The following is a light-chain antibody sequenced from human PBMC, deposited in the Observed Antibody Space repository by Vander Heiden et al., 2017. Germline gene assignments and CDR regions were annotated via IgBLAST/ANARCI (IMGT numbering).Light chain of an antibody. CDR2: STN. J-gene: IGLJ3*02. CDR3: VLYMGSGIWV. CDR1: SGSVSTSYY. V-gene: IGLV8-61*01. Sequence: QTVVTQESSFSVSPVWTVTPTCRLRSGSVSTSYYPSWYQQTPGQAPRTLIYSTNSRSSGVPDRFSGSILGNKAALTITGAQADDESDYYCVLYMGSGIWVFGGGTKLTVL.